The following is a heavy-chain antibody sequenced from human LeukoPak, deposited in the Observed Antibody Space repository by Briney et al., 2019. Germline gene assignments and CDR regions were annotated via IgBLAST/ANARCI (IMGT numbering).Heavy chain of an antibody. Sequence: PGGSLRLSCAASGFTVNNNYMSWVRQAPGKGLEWVSAISGSGGSTYDADSVKGRFTISRDNSKKTLYLQVNSLRAEDTAMYFCAREGRYSSTWYRGWYFDYWGQGTLVTVSS. J-gene: IGHJ4*02. D-gene: IGHD6-13*01. CDR3: AREGRYSSTWYRGWYFDY. CDR1: GFTVNNNY. CDR2: ISGSGGST. V-gene: IGHV3-23*01.